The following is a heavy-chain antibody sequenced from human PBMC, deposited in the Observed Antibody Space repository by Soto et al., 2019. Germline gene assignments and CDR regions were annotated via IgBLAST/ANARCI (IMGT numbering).Heavy chain of an antibody. J-gene: IGHJ4*01. D-gene: IGHD6-19*01. CDR1: GFTFSSYA. Sequence: EVQLLESGGGLVQPGGSLRLSCAASGFTFSSYAMTWVRQAPGKGLEWVALILGGSGKTYYADSVKGRFTISRDNSKNTLSLHMIRLTTEVSALYYFVKGGPIAVSGDDCWGSGTLVHVSS. CDR2: ILGGSGKT. V-gene: IGHV3-23*01. CDR3: VKGGPIAVSGDDC.